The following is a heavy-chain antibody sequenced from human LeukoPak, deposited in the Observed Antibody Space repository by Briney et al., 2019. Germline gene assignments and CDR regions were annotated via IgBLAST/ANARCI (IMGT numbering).Heavy chain of an antibody. J-gene: IGHJ4*02. Sequence: PGGSLRLSCAASGLGFSSFSFNWIRQAPGKGLEWVSSITATTSYIYYADSVRGRFTISRENAKNSLYLQMNSLRAEDTAVYYCARLRRTSDSSGYYYYYDYWGQGTLVTVSS. CDR3: ARLRRTSDSSGYYYYYDY. D-gene: IGHD3-22*01. CDR1: GLGFSSFS. CDR2: ITATTSYI. V-gene: IGHV3-21*01.